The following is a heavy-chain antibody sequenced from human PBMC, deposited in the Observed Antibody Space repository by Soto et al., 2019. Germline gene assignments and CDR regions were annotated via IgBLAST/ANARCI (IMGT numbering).Heavy chain of an antibody. J-gene: IGHJ4*02. D-gene: IGHD3-22*01. CDR1: GFSLSTSGVG. CDR3: AHALVYYFDSSGYYCEGFDY. CDR2: IYWNDDK. Sequence: QTTLKESGPTLVKPTQTLTLTCTFSGFSLSTSGVGVGWIRQPPGKALEWLALIYWNDDKRYSPSLKSRLTITKDTSKNQVVLTMTNMDPVDTATYYCAHALVYYFDSSGYYCEGFDYWGQGTLVTVSS. V-gene: IGHV2-5*01.